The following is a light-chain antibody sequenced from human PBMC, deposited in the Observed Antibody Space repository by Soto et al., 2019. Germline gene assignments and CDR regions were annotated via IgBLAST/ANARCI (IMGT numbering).Light chain of an antibody. Sequence: NFMLTQPHSVSESPGKTVTISCTRSSGSIASNYVQWYQQRPGSAPTTVIYEDNQRPSGVPDRFSGSIDSSSNSASLTISGLKTEDEADYYCQSYDSSNHGVVVGGGTQLTVL. CDR1: SGSIASNY. V-gene: IGLV6-57*04. J-gene: IGLJ2*01. CDR2: EDN. CDR3: QSYDSSNHGVV.